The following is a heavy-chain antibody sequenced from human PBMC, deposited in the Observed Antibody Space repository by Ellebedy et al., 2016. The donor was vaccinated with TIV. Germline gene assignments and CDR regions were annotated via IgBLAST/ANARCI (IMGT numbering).Heavy chain of an antibody. J-gene: IGHJ6*02. CDR1: GFTFSSYS. CDR2: IKQDGSEK. V-gene: IGHV3-7*03. Sequence: GESLKISCAASGFTFSSYSMNWVRQAPGKGLEWVANIKQDGSEKYYVDSVKGRFTISRDNAKNSLYLQMNSLRDEDTAVYYCASEMGTPISKYGMDVWGRGTTVTVSS. CDR3: ASEMGTPISKYGMDV. D-gene: IGHD7-27*01.